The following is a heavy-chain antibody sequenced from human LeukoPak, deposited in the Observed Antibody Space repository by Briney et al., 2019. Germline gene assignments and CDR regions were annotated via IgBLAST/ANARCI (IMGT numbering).Heavy chain of an antibody. Sequence: GGSLRLSCAASGFTFSSYAMSWVRQAPGKGLEWVSAISGSGGSTYYADYVKGRFTVSRDNSKTTLYLQMNSLRAEDTAIYYCAKRPVALRVFDYWGQGTLVTVSS. CDR2: ISGSGGST. V-gene: IGHV3-23*01. CDR1: GFTFSSYA. D-gene: IGHD2-21*01. CDR3: AKRPVALRVFDY. J-gene: IGHJ4*02.